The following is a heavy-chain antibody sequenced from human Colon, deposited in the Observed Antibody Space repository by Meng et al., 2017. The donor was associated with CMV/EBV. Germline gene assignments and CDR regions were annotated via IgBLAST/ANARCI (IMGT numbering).Heavy chain of an antibody. Sequence: ETLSLTCAASGFSFTDAWMNWVRQAPGKGLEWVGRIKSKPDGGTADYNAPVKGRFTITRDDSEKIVYLQMSSLKIEDTAVYYCTTGSGDPPRGNWFDPWGQGTLVTVSS. J-gene: IGHJ5*02. CDR3: TTGSGDPPRGNWFDP. V-gene: IGHV3-15*01. CDR1: GFSFTDAW. D-gene: IGHD1-26*01. CDR2: IKSKPDGGTA.